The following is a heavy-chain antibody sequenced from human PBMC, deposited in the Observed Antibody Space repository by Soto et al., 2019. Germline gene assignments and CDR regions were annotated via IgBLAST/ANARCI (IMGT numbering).Heavy chain of an antibody. CDR2: ISYDGSNK. J-gene: IGHJ4*02. CDR1: GFTFSSYG. Sequence: QVQLVESGGGVVQPGRSLRLSCAASGFTFSSYGMHWVRQAPGKGLEWVAVISYDGSNKYYADSVKGRFTISRDNSKNTLYLQMNSLRAEDTAVYYCAKVRCSSTSGYPGLLFDYWGQGTLVTVSS. D-gene: IGHD2-2*01. CDR3: AKVRCSSTSGYPGLLFDY. V-gene: IGHV3-30*18.